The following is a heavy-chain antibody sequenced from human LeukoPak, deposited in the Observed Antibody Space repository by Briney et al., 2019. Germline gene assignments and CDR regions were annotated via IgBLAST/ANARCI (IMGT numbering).Heavy chain of an antibody. CDR3: ARLTRLSTSPDRYYLDY. CDR2: IHTGGGT. D-gene: IGHD6-6*01. Sequence: SETLSLTCTVSGDSISSYYWSWIRQPPGKGLEWIGYIHTGGGTSYIPSLMGRVTISIDTSKNQFSLKLSSMTAADSAVYYCARLTRLSTSPDRYYLDYRGQGTLVTVSS. CDR1: GDSISSYY. J-gene: IGHJ4*02. V-gene: IGHV4-4*09.